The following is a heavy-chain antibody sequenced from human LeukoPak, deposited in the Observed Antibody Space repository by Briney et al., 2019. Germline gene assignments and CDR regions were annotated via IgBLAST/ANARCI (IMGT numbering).Heavy chain of an antibody. D-gene: IGHD3-3*01. CDR2: INPNSGDT. V-gene: IGHV1-2*02. Sequence: GASVKVSCKASGYIFTGYYMHWVRQAPGQGLEWMGWINPNSGDTNFAQKFQGRVTMTRDTSISTAYMELSRLRSDDTAVYYCARDHHVLRFLEVAGLDPWGQGTLVTVSS. CDR1: GYIFTGYY. CDR3: ARDHHVLRFLEVAGLDP. J-gene: IGHJ5*02.